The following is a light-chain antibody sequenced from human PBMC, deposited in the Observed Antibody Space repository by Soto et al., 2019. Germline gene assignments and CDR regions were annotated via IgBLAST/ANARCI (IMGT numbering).Light chain of an antibody. CDR1: QNVNTN. Sequence: EVVITQSPSTLSVSPGERATLSCRASQNVNTNLAWYQQKPGQAPRLLIYGASTRATAIPARFSGSGSGTEFTLTISSLQSEDFAVYYCHQHHTWPPYTFGLGTKVDSK. CDR2: GAS. J-gene: IGKJ1*01. V-gene: IGKV3-15*01. CDR3: HQHHTWPPYT.